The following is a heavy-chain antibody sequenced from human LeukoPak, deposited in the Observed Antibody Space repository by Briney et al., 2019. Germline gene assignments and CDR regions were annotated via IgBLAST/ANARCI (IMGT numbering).Heavy chain of an antibody. CDR1: GDSISTGVYY. D-gene: IGHD2-2*01. J-gene: IGHJ6*02. CDR2: IYYSGST. V-gene: IGHV4-31*03. Sequence: SQTLSLTCTVSGDSISTGVYYWSWIRQHPGKGLEWIGYIYYSGSTSYNPSLKSRLTISVDTSKTQFSLKLTSVTAADTAVYYCARVCRSSCCYNYYYGMDVWGQGTTVTVSS. CDR3: ARVCRSSCCYNYYYGMDV.